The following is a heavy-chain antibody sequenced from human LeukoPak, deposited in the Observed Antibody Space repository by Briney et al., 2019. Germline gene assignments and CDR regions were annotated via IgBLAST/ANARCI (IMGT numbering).Heavy chain of an antibody. CDR1: GFTFSSYS. J-gene: IGHJ4*02. Sequence: GGSLRLSCAASGFTFSSYSMNWVRQAPGKGLEWVSSISSSSSYIYYADSVKGRFTISRDNAKNSLYLQMNSLRAEDTAVYYCASGDFLWFGEFDVFDYWGQGTLVTVSS. D-gene: IGHD3-10*01. CDR2: ISSSSSYI. V-gene: IGHV3-21*01. CDR3: ASGDFLWFGEFDVFDY.